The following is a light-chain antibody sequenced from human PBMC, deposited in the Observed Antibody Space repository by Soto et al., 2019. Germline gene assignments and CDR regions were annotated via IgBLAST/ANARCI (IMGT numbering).Light chain of an antibody. CDR3: QQGYNTRWT. CDR2: AAS. J-gene: IGKJ1*01. Sequence: IQMTLTSSSLSASVGDRVTITCRAGQNIDNFLSWYQQKPGKAPKLLIYAASSLLSGVPSRFSGSGYGTDFNLTITSLQTEDFATYYCQQGYNTRWTFGQGTKVDIK. CDR1: QNIDNF. V-gene: IGKV1-39*01.